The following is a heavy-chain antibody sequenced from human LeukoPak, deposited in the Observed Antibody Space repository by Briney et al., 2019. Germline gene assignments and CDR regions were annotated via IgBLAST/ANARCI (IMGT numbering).Heavy chain of an antibody. D-gene: IGHD3-10*01. CDR2: TSSSGITI. V-gene: IGHV3-11*04. CDR1: GFTFSDYY. Sequence: PGGSLRLSCAASGFTFSDYYMSWLRQAPGKGLEWVSYTSSSGITIYYADSVKGRFTISRDNAKNSLYLQMNSLRAEDTAVYYCARGEYYFDYWGQGTLVTVSS. J-gene: IGHJ4*02. CDR3: ARGEYYFDY.